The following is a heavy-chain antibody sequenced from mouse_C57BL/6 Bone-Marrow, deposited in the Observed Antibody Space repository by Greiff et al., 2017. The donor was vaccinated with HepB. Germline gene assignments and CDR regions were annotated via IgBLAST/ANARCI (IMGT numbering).Heavy chain of an antibody. Sequence: VQLQQSGPELVKPGASVKISCKASGYAFTSYGISWVKQRTGQGLEWIGEIYPRSGNTYYNEKFKGKATLTADKSSSTAYMELRSLTSDDSAVYFCARRPPYYDGSKDCYCDVWGTGTTVTVSS. D-gene: IGHD1-1*01. CDR2: IYPRSGNT. CDR3: ARRPPYYDGSKDCYCDV. CDR1: GYAFTSYG. V-gene: IGHV1-81*01. J-gene: IGHJ1*03.